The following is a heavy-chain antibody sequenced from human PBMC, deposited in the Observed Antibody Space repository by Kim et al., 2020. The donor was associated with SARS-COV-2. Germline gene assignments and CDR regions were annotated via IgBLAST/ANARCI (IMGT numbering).Heavy chain of an antibody. J-gene: IGHJ3*02. CDR3: AKIVGATPDPPLDAFDI. V-gene: IGHV3-30*18. D-gene: IGHD1-26*01. Sequence: GGSLRLSCAASGFTFSSYGMHWVRQAPGKGLEWVAVISYDGSNKYYADSVKGRFTISRDNSKNTLYLQMNSLRAEDTAVYYCAKIVGATPDPPLDAFDIWGQGTMVTVSS. CDR1: GFTFSSYG. CDR2: ISYDGSNK.